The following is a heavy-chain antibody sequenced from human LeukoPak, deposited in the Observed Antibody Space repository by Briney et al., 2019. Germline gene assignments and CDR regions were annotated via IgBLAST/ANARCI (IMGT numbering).Heavy chain of an antibody. CDR1: GGSFSGYY. V-gene: IGHV4-34*01. CDR3: ARVDSSGYYMVDY. J-gene: IGHJ4*02. Sequence: RPSETLSLTCAVYGGSFSGYYWSWIRQPPGKGLEWIGEINHSGSTNYNPSLKSRVTISVDTSKNQFSLKLSSVTAADTAVYYCARVDSSGYYMVDYWGQGTLVTVSS. CDR2: INHSGST. D-gene: IGHD3-22*01.